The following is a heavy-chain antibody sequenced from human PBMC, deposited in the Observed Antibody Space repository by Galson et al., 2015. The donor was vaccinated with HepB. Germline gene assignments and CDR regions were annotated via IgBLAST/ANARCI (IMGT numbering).Heavy chain of an antibody. CDR2: ISSSSRTI. CDR1: GFTFSSYS. Sequence: SLRLSCAASGFTFSSYSMNWVRQAPGKGLEWVSYISSSSRTIYYADSVKGRFTISRDNAKNSLYLQMNSLRAEDTAVYYCTRAQLLRDFDFWGQGTLVTVSS. V-gene: IGHV3-48*04. J-gene: IGHJ4*02. D-gene: IGHD2-2*01. CDR3: TRAQLLRDFDF.